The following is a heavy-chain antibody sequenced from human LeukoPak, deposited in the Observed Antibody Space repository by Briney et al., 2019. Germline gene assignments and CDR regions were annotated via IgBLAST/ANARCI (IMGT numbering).Heavy chain of an antibody. V-gene: IGHV3-7*01. J-gene: IGHJ4*02. Sequence: GASLRLSCAASGFTFSSYWMSWVRQAPGKGLEWVANIKQDGSEKYYVDSVKGRFTISRDNAKNSLYLQMNSLRAEDTAVYYCARGLAAYYFDYWGQGTLVTVSS. CDR1: GFTFSSYW. D-gene: IGHD6-13*01. CDR3: ARGLAAYYFDY. CDR2: IKQDGSEK.